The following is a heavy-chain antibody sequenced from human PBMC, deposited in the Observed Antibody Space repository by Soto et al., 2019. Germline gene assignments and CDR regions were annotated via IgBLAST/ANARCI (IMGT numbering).Heavy chain of an antibody. CDR3: ARAGRGAVITCYYGNGV. J-gene: IGHJ6*02. CDR2: IYYSGST. V-gene: IGHV4-59*01. CDR1: GGSISSCY. D-gene: IGHD3-3*01. Sequence: SETLSLTCTVPGGSISSCYWSWIRQPPGKGLEWIGYIYYSGSTNYNPSLKSRVTISVDTSKNQFSLKLSSVTAADTAVYYCARAGRGAVITCYYGNGVRRQRPTVT.